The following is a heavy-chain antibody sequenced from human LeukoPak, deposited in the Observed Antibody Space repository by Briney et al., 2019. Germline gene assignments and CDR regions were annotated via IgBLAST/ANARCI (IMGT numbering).Heavy chain of an antibody. V-gene: IGHV3-30*04. CDR2: ISYDGSSK. J-gene: IGHJ4*02. D-gene: IGHD5-18*01. Sequence: GGSLRLSCAASGFTFSSYAMHWVRQAPGKGLEWVAVISYDGSSKYYADSVKGRFTISRDNSKNTLYLQMNSLRAEDTAVFYCGRDRGHLWLLFDYWGQGTLVTVSS. CDR3: GRDRGHLWLLFDY. CDR1: GFTFSSYA.